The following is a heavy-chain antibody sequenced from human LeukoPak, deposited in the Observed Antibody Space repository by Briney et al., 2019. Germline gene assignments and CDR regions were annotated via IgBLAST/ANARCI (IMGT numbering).Heavy chain of an antibody. Sequence: GESLKISCKGSGYSFTSYWIGWVRQMPGKGLKWMGIIYPGDSDTRYSPSFQGQVTISADKSIGTAYLQWSSLKASDTAMYYCARHMVGAAAASTLDYWGQGTLVTVSS. CDR2: IYPGDSDT. V-gene: IGHV5-51*01. CDR1: GYSFTSYW. J-gene: IGHJ4*02. D-gene: IGHD6-13*01. CDR3: ARHMVGAAAASTLDY.